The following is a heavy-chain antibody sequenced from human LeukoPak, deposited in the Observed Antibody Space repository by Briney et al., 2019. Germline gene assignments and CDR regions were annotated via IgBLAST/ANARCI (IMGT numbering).Heavy chain of an antibody. CDR3: ERKTAYDILTGYQTDDAFDI. J-gene: IGHJ3*02. CDR1: GGTFSSYA. Sequence: ASVKVSCKASGGTFSSYAISWVRQAPGQGLEWMGGIIPIFGTANYAQKFQGRVTITADESTSTAYMELSSLRSEDTAVYFCERKTAYDILTGYQTDDAFDIWGQGTMVTVSS. V-gene: IGHV1-69*13. D-gene: IGHD3-9*01. CDR2: IIPIFGTA.